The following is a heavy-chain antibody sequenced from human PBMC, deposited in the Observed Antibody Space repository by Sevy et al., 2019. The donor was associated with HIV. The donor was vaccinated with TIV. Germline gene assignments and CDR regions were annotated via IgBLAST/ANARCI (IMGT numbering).Heavy chain of an antibody. V-gene: IGHV3-7*04. J-gene: IGHJ4*02. Sequence: GGSLRLSCAASGSSFSNYWMHWVRQAPGKGLEWVANIKQDESEKYYVASVKGRFTISRDNAKNSVYLQMNSLRPEDTAIYYCARGNSGSFDYWGQGTLVTVSS. CDR2: IKQDESEK. CDR3: ARGNSGSFDY. D-gene: IGHD3-22*01. CDR1: GSSFSNYW.